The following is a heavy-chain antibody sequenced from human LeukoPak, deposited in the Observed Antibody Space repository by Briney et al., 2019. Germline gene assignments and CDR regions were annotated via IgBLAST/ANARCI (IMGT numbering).Heavy chain of an antibody. D-gene: IGHD3-3*01. CDR1: GFTFSNAW. V-gene: IGHV3-15*07. CDR3: ARQDPMESFDY. J-gene: IGHJ4*02. CDR2: IRSNSDGGTI. Sequence: GGSLRLSCATSGFTFSNAWMNWVRQAPGKGLEWVGRIRSNSDGGTIDYAAPVRGRFGLSRDDSKNTLYLQMNSLQTEDTAVYYCARQDPMESFDYWGQGTLVTVSS.